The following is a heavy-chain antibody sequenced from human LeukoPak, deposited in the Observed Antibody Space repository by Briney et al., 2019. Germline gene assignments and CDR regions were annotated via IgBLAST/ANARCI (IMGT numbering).Heavy chain of an antibody. Sequence: SQTLSLTCTVSGGSISSGDYYWSWIRQPPGKGLEWIGYIYYSGSTYYNPSLKSRVTISVDTSKNQFSLKLSSVTAADTAVYYYARSRGYDSSGYWTDDNAFDIWGQGTLVTVSS. V-gene: IGHV4-30-4*01. CDR2: IYYSGST. CDR3: ARSRGYDSSGYWTDDNAFDI. D-gene: IGHD3-22*01. J-gene: IGHJ3*02. CDR1: GGSISSGDYY.